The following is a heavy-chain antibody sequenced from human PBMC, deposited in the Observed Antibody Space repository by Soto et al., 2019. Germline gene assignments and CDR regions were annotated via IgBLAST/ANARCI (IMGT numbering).Heavy chain of an antibody. V-gene: IGHV3-7*05. D-gene: IGHD3-22*01. CDR1: RFMFDNYW. CDR3: TRDDFYDSSVNNAFDI. J-gene: IGHJ3*02. Sequence: PGGSLRLSCAASRFMFDNYWMSWVRQAPGKGLEWVDNIKQDGTDKFCVDSVKGRFTISRDNAKNSLYRQMNSLRAEDTAVYYCTRDDFYDSSVNNAFDIWGQGAMVTVSS. CDR2: IKQDGTDK.